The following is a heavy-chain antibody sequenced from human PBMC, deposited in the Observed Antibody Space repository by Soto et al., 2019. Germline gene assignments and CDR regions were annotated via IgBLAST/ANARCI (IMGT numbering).Heavy chain of an antibody. CDR3: TRRTTVTTSPFDP. CDR2: IRSKANSYAT. V-gene: IGHV3-73*02. Sequence: EVQLVESGGGLVQPGGSLKLSCAASGFTFSGSAMHWVRQASGKGLEWVGRIRSKANSYATAYAASVKGRFTISRDDSKNTAYLQMNSLKTEDTAVYYCTRRTTVTTSPFDPGGQGTLVTVSS. CDR1: GFTFSGSA. J-gene: IGHJ5*02. D-gene: IGHD4-17*01.